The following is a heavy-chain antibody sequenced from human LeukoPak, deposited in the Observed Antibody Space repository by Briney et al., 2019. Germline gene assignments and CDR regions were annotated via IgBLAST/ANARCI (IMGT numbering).Heavy chain of an antibody. Sequence: SETLSLTCAVYGGSFSGYYWSWIRQPPGKGLEWIGEINHSGSTNYNPSLKSRVTISVDTSKNQFSLKLSSVTAADTAVYNCARPRYSYGLDAFDIWGQGTMVTVSS. J-gene: IGHJ3*02. CDR2: INHSGST. V-gene: IGHV4-34*01. D-gene: IGHD5-18*01. CDR3: ARPRYSYGLDAFDI. CDR1: GGSFSGYY.